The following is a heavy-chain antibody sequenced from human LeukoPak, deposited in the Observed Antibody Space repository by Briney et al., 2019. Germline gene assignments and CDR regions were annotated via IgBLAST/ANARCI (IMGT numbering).Heavy chain of an antibody. CDR1: GYTFSSYY. CDR2: INPSGGST. V-gene: IGHV1-46*01. D-gene: IGHD3-10*01. J-gene: IGHJ4*02. CDR3: VRERERGTYFI. Sequence: ASVMVSCKASGYTFSSYYMHWVRQAPGQGLEWMGIINPSGGSTSYAQKFQGRVTMTRDTSTSTVYMELSSLRYEDTAVYYCVRERERGTYFIWGQGTLVTVSS.